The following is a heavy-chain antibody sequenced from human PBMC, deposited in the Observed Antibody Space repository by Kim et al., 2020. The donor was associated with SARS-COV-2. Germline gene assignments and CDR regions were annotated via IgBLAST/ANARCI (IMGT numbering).Heavy chain of an antibody. Sequence: GGSLRLSCAASGFTFSSYSFNWVRQAPGRGMEWVASISSSGSDRYYIDSVRGRFTITRDNAQSSLYPQMSSRRTEDTAVSYCAREEYQTLFSSANYGFDLWSQGTTVPASS. CDR2: ISSSGSDR. J-gene: IGHJ6*02. CDR3: AREEYQTLFSSANYGFDL. D-gene: IGHD6-6*01. CDR1: GFTFSSYS. V-gene: IGHV3-21*04.